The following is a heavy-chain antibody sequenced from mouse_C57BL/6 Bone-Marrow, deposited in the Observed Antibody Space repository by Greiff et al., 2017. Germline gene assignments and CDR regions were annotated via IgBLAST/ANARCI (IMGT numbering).Heavy chain of an antibody. J-gene: IGHJ1*03. V-gene: IGHV7-3*01. CDR1: GFTFTDYY. Sequence: EVKLVESGGGLVQPGGSLSLSCAASGFTFTDYYMSWVRQPPGKALEWLGCIRNKGNGYTTEYSAPVKGRISISSANAQSSLYLQMNAMRTEDSATYYCARNRDWYFDVWGTGTTVTVSS. CDR2: IRNKGNGYTT. CDR3: ARNRDWYFDV.